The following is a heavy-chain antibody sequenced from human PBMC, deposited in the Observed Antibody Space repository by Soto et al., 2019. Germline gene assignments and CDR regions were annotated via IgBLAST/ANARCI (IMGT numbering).Heavy chain of an antibody. Sequence: GGSLRLSCAASGFTFSSYGMHWVRQAPGKGLEWVAVISYDGSNKYYADSVKGRFTISRDNSKNTLYLQMNSLRAEDTAVYYCEKAYCSSTSCYEVWWGQGTLLNVSS. CDR1: GFTFSSYG. V-gene: IGHV3-30*18. CDR2: ISYDGSNK. J-gene: IGHJ4*02. CDR3: EKAYCSSTSCYEVW. D-gene: IGHD2-2*01.